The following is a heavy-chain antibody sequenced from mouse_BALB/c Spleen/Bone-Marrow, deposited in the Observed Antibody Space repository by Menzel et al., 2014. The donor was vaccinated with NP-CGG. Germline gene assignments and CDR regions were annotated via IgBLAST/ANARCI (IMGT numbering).Heavy chain of an antibody. CDR1: GYTFINYW. CDR3: TKGNYFFDY. J-gene: IGHJ2*01. CDR2: ICPGSGTT. D-gene: IGHD2-1*01. V-gene: IGHV1S22*01. Sequence: LQQSGSELVRPGASVKLSCKASGYTFINYWMHWVKQRPGQGLEWIGNICPGSGTTNYDEKFKTKATLTVDTFSSTAYMQLSSLTSEDSAVYYCTKGNYFFDYWGQGTTLTVSS.